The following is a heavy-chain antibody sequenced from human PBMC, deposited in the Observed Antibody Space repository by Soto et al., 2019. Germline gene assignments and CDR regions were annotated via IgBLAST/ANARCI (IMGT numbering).Heavy chain of an antibody. CDR3: ARDRDYVYRPGHNWSDP. CDR2: IYYSGTT. D-gene: IGHD3-16*01. V-gene: IGHV4-31*03. J-gene: IGHJ5*02. CDR1: GGSIRSDGYY. Sequence: TLSLTCTVSGGSIRSDGYYWSWLRQHPGKGLEWIGYIYYSGTTHYNPSLKSRVTISVDTSKNQFSLNLSSVTAADTAVYYCARDRDYVYRPGHNWSDPRGQGTLLTVSS.